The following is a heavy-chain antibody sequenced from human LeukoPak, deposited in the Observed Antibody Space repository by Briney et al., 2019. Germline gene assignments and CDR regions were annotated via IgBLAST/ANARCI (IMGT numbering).Heavy chain of an antibody. CDR2: ISGSGDNT. Sequence: GGSLGLSCAASGFTFSGFAMSWFRRTPGKGLEWVSGISGSGDNTLYADSVKSRFTISGDNSKNTLYLEMNSLRAEDTAIYYCAKMKGHPLPKYYMDVWGQGTTVTVSS. D-gene: IGHD1-26*01. CDR3: AKMKGHPLPKYYMDV. J-gene: IGHJ6*01. CDR1: GFTFSGFA. V-gene: IGHV3-23*01.